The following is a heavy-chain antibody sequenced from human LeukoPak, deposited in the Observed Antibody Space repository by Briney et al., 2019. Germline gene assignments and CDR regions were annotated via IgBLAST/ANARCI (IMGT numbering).Heavy chain of an antibody. Sequence: SETLSLTCTVSGYSISSGYYWGWIRQPPGKGLEWIGSIYYSGSTYYNPSLKSRVTISVDTSKNQFSLKLSSVTAADTAVYYCASQRGAKVDWFDPWGQGTLVTVSS. J-gene: IGHJ5*02. CDR3: ASQRGAKVDWFDP. D-gene: IGHD2-15*01. CDR1: GYSISSGYY. V-gene: IGHV4-38-2*02. CDR2: IYYSGST.